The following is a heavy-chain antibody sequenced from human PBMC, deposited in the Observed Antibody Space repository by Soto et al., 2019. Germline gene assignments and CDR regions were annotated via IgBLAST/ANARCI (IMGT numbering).Heavy chain of an antibody. V-gene: IGHV1-46*01. CDR1: GYIFSSHC. CDR2: INPGGGRT. CDR3: ARDVSGPGATYVMDV. D-gene: IGHD2-2*01. J-gene: IGHJ6*02. Sequence: ASVKVSCQASGYIFSSHCIYWVRHAPGQGLQWMGIINPGGGRTAYAQKFQGRVTLTRDMSTSTVYMELTSLTYDDTAVYYCARDVSGPGATYVMDVWGQGTTVTVSS.